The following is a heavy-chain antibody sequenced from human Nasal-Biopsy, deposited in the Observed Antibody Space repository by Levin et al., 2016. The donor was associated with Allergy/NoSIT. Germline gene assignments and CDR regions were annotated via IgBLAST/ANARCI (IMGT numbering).Heavy chain of an antibody. CDR3: ARVKYQWAVTINYFDW. CDR1: EFTFSSYS. V-gene: IGHV3-21*01. J-gene: IGHJ4*02. D-gene: IGHD4-11*01. Sequence: GESLKISCAASEFTFSSYSMNWVRQAPGKGLEWVASISSSSSYIYYADSVKGRFTISRDNAVNSLYLQMNSLRAEDTAVYFCARVKYQWAVTINYFDWWGQGTLVSVSS. CDR2: ISSSSSYI.